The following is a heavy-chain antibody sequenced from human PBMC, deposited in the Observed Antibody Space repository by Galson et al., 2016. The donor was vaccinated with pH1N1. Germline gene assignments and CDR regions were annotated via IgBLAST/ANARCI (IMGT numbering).Heavy chain of an antibody. V-gene: IGHV4-31*03. CDR3: ARRFLERLEGLPSDAFDF. D-gene: IGHD3-3*01. J-gene: IGHJ3*01. Sequence: TLSLTCTVSGASVTSGHDSYWSWIRQHPGRGLEWIGHIYYSGSTYYNPSLESRLTISVDTSKSQFSLNLTSVTAADTAVYYCARRFLERLEGLPSDAFDFWGQGTMVTVAS. CDR2: IYYSGST. CDR1: GASVTSGHDSY.